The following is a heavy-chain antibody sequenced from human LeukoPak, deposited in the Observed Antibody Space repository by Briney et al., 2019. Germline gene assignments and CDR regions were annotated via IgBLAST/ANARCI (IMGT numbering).Heavy chain of an antibody. V-gene: IGHV3-30-3*01. D-gene: IGHD2/OR15-2a*01. Sequence: GRSLRLSCAASGFTFSSYAMHWVRQAPGKGLEWVAVISYDGSDKYYADSVKGRFTISRDNSKNTLYLQMNSLRAEDTAVYYCARDFQNIATDYWGQGTLVTVSS. J-gene: IGHJ4*02. CDR1: GFTFSSYA. CDR3: ARDFQNIATDY. CDR2: ISYDGSDK.